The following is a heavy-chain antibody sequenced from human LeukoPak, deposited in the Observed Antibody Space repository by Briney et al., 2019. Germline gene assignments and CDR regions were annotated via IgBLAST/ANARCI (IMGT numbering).Heavy chain of an antibody. Sequence: SGGSLRLSCAASRFTFDEYGMSWVRQAPGKGLEWVSAISGSAARVFYSDSVKGRFTISRDNSKNMVYLQMNSLRAEDTAVYYCGKDSYVGVNWFDPRGQGILVTVSS. CDR2: ISGSAARV. D-gene: IGHD1-26*01. V-gene: IGHV3-23*01. CDR1: RFTFDEYG. CDR3: GKDSYVGVNWFDP. J-gene: IGHJ5*02.